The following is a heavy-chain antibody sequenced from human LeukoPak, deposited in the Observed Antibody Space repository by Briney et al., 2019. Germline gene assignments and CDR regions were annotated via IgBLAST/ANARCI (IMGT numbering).Heavy chain of an antibody. J-gene: IGHJ4*02. CDR2: INSDGSST. Sequence: GGSVRLSCSASTFTFSTYWMHWVRQAPGKGLVWVSRINSDGSSTIYADPVKGRFTISRDNAKNMVYLQMNSLRAEDTAVYYCATGSGSYYDSWGQGTRVTDS. CDR3: ATGSGSYYDS. D-gene: IGHD6-19*01. V-gene: IGHV3-74*01. CDR1: TFTFSTYW.